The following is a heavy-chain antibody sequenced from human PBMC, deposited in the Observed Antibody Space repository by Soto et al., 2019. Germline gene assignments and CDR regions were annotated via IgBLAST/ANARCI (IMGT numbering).Heavy chain of an antibody. CDR3: ATLPATSDFDY. CDR1: GGSISSSNW. V-gene: IGHV4-4*02. CDR2: IYHSGST. D-gene: IGHD2-2*01. Sequence: SXTLSLTCAVSGGSISSSNWWSWVRQPPGKGLEWIGQIYHSGSTNYNPSLKSRVTISVDKSKNQFSLKLSSVTAADTAVYYCATLPATSDFDYWGQGTLVTVSS. J-gene: IGHJ4*02.